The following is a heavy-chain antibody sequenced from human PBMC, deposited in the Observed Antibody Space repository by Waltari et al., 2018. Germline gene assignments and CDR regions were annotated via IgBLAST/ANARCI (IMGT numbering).Heavy chain of an antibody. D-gene: IGHD3-10*01. V-gene: IGHV3-9*01. CDR2: ISWNSGSI. CDR3: ARSSDSGTYTSIDY. CDR1: GFTFANYA. J-gene: IGHJ4*02. Sequence: EVQLVESGGGLVQPGKSLRLSCATSGFTFANYAMNWVRQPPGKGLEWVSDISWNSGSIGYADYVKGRFTISRDNAKNSLYLQMNSVRAEDTAFYYCARSSDSGTYTSIDYWGQGTLVTVSS.